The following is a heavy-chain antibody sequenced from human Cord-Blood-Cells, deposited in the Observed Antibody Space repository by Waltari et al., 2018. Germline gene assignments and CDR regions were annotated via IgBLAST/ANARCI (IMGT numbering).Heavy chain of an antibody. CDR1: GFTFSSYG. Sequence: QVQLVESGGGVVQPGRSLSLSCAASGFTFSSYGMHWVRQAPGKVLEWVAVISYDGSNKYYADSVKGRFTISRDNSKNTLYLQMNSLRAEDTAVYYCAKGSCGGDCYFDYWGQGTLVTVSS. J-gene: IGHJ4*02. D-gene: IGHD2-21*01. V-gene: IGHV3-30*18. CDR2: ISYDGSNK. CDR3: AKGSCGGDCYFDY.